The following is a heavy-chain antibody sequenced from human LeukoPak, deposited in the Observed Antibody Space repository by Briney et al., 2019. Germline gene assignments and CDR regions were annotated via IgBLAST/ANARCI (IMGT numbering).Heavy chain of an antibody. V-gene: IGHV1-2*02. CDR3: ARDQTGGNLGYYFDY. Sequence: ASVKVSCKASGYTFTGYYMHWVRQAPGQGLEWMGWINPNSGGTNYAQKFQGRVTMTRDTSISTAYMELSRLRSDDTAVYYCARDQTGGNLGYYFDYWGQGTLVTVSS. CDR2: INPNSGGT. D-gene: IGHD4-23*01. CDR1: GYTFTGYY. J-gene: IGHJ4*02.